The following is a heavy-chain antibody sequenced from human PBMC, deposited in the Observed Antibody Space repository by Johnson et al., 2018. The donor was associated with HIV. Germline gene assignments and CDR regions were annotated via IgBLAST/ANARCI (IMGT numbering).Heavy chain of an antibody. Sequence: QVQLVEFGGGLVEPGGSLRLSCAASGFTFSDYYMSWIRQAPGKGLEWVSYIASNDSPIYYADSVKGRFTIPRDNAKNSLYLQMNSLRAGDTAVYYCARKADAIDIWGQGTMVTVSS. CDR2: IASNDSPI. CDR1: GFTFSDYY. CDR3: ARKADAIDI. J-gene: IGHJ3*02. V-gene: IGHV3-11*01.